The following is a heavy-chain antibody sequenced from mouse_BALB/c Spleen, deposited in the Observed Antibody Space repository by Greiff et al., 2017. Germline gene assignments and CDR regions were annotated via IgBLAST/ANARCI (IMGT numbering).Heavy chain of an antibody. V-gene: IGHV14-4*02. Sequence: EVQVVESGAELVRSGASVKLSCTASGFNIKDYYMHWVKQRPEQGLEWIGWIDPENGDTEYAPKFQGKATMTADTSSNTAYLQLSSLTSEDTAVYYCNALTTVVAKGFAYWGQGTLVTVSA. CDR1: GFNIKDYY. CDR2: IDPENGDT. CDR3: NALTTVVAKGFAY. D-gene: IGHD1-1*01. J-gene: IGHJ3*01.